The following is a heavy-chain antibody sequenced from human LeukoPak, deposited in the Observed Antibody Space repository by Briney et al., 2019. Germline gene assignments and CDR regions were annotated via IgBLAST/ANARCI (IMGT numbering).Heavy chain of an antibody. CDR1: GYTFTSYA. Sequence: GASVKVSCKSSGYTFTSYAMNWVRQAPGQGLEWMGWISTNTGNPTYAQGFTGRFVSSLDTSVSTAYLQISSLKAEDTAVYYCARKSVAATPRDIVYQYSYMDVWGKGTTVTVSS. CDR2: ISTNTGNP. D-gene: IGHD2-15*01. J-gene: IGHJ6*03. CDR3: ARKSVAATPRDIVYQYSYMDV. V-gene: IGHV7-4-1*02.